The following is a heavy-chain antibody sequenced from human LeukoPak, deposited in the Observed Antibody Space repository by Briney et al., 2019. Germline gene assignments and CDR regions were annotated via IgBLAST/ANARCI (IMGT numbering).Heavy chain of an antibody. Sequence: GGSLRLSCAASGFTFSSYAMSWVRQAPGKGLEWVSRISDSGGSTYYADSVKGRFTISRDNSKSTLYLQMNSLRAEDTALYYCLRYFDWLFDYWGQATLVTVSS. CDR1: GFTFSSYA. CDR2: ISDSGGST. D-gene: IGHD3-9*01. CDR3: LRYFDWLFDY. J-gene: IGHJ4*02. V-gene: IGHV3-23*01.